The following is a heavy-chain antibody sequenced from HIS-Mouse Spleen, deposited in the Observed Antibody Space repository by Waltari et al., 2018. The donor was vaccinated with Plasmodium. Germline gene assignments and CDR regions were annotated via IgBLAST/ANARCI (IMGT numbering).Heavy chain of an antibody. CDR1: GGSISRGAYY. J-gene: IGHJ5*02. CDR3: VRWVGNWFDP. D-gene: IGHD1-26*01. Sequence: QVQLQESGPGLVKPSQTLSLTCTVSGGSISRGAYYWSWIRQPPGKGLEWIGYIYYSGSTYYNPSLKSRVAISVDTSKNQFSLNLSSVTAADTAVDYCVRWVGNWFDPWGQGTLVTVSS. V-gene: IGHV4-31*03. CDR2: IYYSGST.